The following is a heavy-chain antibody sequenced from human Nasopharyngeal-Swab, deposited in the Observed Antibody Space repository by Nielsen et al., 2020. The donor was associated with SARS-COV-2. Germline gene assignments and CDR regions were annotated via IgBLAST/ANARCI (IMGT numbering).Heavy chain of an antibody. CDR3: AAESLGRIQLSFDI. CDR2: IVVGSGNT. CDR1: GFTFTSSA. V-gene: IGHV1-58*01. D-gene: IGHD5-18*01. J-gene: IGHJ3*02. Sequence: SVKVSCKASGFTFTSSAVQWVRQARGQRLEWIGWIVVGSGNTNYAQKFQERVTLTRDMSTSTAYMELSSLRSEDTAVYYCAAESLGRIQLSFDIWGQGTMVTVSS.